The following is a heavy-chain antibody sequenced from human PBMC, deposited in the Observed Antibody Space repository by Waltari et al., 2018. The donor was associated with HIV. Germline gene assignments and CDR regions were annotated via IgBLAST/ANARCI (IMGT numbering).Heavy chain of an antibody. CDR3: ARDGRGRSWSLNWFDP. D-gene: IGHD3-10*01. Sequence: EVQLVESGGGLVKPGGSLILSCAAFGFTFSTYSMNWVRQAPGKGPEWVSSISSTGSFIYYADSVKGRFTISRDNAKNSLYLQMDSLRADDTSVYYCARDGRGRSWSLNWFDPWGQGIQVTVSS. CDR1: GFTFSTYS. CDR2: ISSTGSFI. V-gene: IGHV3-21*01. J-gene: IGHJ5*02.